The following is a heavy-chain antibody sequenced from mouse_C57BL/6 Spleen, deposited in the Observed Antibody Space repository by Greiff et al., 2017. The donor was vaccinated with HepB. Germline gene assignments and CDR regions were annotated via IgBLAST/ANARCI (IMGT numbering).Heavy chain of an antibody. D-gene: IGHD1-1*01. CDR1: GYAFSSSW. V-gene: IGHV1-82*01. CDR3: ARGQAYGSRRYFDV. CDR2: IYPGDGDT. Sequence: QVQLQQSGPELVKPGASVKISCKASGYAFSSSWMNWVKQRPGKGLEWIGRIYPGDGDTNYNGKFKGKATLTADKSSSTAYMQLSSLTSEDSAVYFCARGQAYGSRRYFDVWGTGTTVTVSS. J-gene: IGHJ1*03.